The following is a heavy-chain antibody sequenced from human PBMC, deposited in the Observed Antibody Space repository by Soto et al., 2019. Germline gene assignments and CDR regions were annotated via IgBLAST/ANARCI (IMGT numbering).Heavy chain of an antibody. CDR1: GFTCGAYA. CDR2: SRSKGYGGTT. CDR3: TRGMYTAYETAPLFFDF. J-gene: IGHJ4*02. V-gene: IGHV3-49*03. D-gene: IGHD5-12*01. Sequence: LRLCYTTSGFTCGAYALSWFRQAPGKRLEWVGFSRSKGYGGTTEFAASVRGRFTISRDDSNSIAYLQMNSLKTEDTAVYYCTRGMYTAYETAPLFFDFWGQGTLVTVSS.